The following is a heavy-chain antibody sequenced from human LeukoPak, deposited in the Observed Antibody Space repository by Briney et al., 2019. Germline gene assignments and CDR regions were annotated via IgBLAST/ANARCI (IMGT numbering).Heavy chain of an antibody. Sequence: ASVKVSCKASGYTFTESYIHWVRQAPGQGLEWMGWIDPNSGGTNYAQKFQDSVTMTRDTSVNTAFMELSRLKSDDTAIYYCARGRGTTMVRGVITNYFDVWGRGSLVTVSS. CDR2: IDPNSGGT. V-gene: IGHV1-2*02. CDR1: GYTFTESY. D-gene: IGHD3-10*01. CDR3: ARGRGTTMVRGVITNYFDV. J-gene: IGHJ2*01.